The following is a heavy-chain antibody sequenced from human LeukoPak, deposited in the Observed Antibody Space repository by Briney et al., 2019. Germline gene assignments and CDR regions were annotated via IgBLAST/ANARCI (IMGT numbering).Heavy chain of an antibody. CDR3: AKDQLAYCGGDCYSAP. CDR2: ISSRSGTI. V-gene: IGHV3-48*01. J-gene: IGHJ5*02. CDR1: GFIFTTYD. D-gene: IGHD2-21*02. Sequence: GGSLTLSCAASGFIFTTYDMNWVRQAPGKGLEWASYISSRSGTIYYADSVKGRFTISRDNSKNTLYLQMNSLRAEDTAVYYCAKDQLAYCGGDCYSAPWGQGTLVTVSS.